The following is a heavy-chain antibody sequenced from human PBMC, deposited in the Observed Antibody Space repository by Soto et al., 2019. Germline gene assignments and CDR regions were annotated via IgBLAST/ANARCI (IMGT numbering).Heavy chain of an antibody. Sequence: SVKVSCKASGGTSNNNANSWVRQAPGQGLEWMGGIVPVFGTANYAQKFRGRVRITADDSTRTLNMELSSLRSDGTAVYYCATLQGSGTYYDDDYWGQGTLVTVSS. V-gene: IGHV1-69*13. J-gene: IGHJ4*02. CDR2: IVPVFGTA. CDR1: GGTSNNNA. D-gene: IGHD3-10*01. CDR3: ATLQGSGTYYDDDY.